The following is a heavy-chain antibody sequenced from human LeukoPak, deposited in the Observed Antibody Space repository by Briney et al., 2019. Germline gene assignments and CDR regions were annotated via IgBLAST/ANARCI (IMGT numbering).Heavy chain of an antibody. Sequence: TSESLSMTCTVSGGSISSYYWSWIRQPPGNRLYWVAHIYYSGSTNYNPSLKSRVTISVDTSKNQFSLKLSSVTAADTAVYYCASRSSIWSGYQDTLYYFDSWGQGTLVTVSS. D-gene: IGHD3-3*01. J-gene: IGHJ4*02. CDR2: IYYSGST. CDR1: GGSISSYY. CDR3: ASRSSIWSGYQDTLYYFDS. V-gene: IGHV4-59*01.